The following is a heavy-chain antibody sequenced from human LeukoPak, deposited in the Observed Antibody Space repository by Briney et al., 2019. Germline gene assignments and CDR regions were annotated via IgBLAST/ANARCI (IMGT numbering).Heavy chain of an antibody. J-gene: IGHJ5*02. CDR3: ARQAPSIATTGGWFDP. D-gene: IGHD6-13*01. CDR1: RGSISSSTFY. CDR2: IHYSGDT. V-gene: IGHV4-39*01. Sequence: SETLSLTCTVSRGSISSSTFYGGWIRQPPGKGLEWIGSIHYSGDTYYNPSLKSRVIISVDTSKNQFSLKLTSATAADTAVYYCARQAPSIATTGGWFDPWGQGTVVTVSS.